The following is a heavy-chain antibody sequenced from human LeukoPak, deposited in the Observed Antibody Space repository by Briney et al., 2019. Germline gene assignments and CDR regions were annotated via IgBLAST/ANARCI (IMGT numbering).Heavy chain of an antibody. CDR3: AGTSHSGWCDAFDI. CDR1: GGSFSGYY. V-gene: IGHV4-34*01. J-gene: IGHJ3*02. D-gene: IGHD6-19*01. Sequence: SETLSLTCAVYGGSFSGYYWSWIRQPPGKGLEWIGEINHSGSTNYNPSLKSRVTISVDTSKNQFSLKLSSVTAADTAVYYCAGTSHSGWCDAFDIWGQGTMVTVSS. CDR2: INHSGST.